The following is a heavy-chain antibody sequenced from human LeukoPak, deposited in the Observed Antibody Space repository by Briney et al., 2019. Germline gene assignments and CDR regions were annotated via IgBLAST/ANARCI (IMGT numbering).Heavy chain of an antibody. CDR3: AKSPSIVLMVYAIDFDY. Sequence: GGSLRLPCAASGFTFSSYAMSWVRQAPGKGLEWVSAISGSGGSTYYADSVKGRFTISRDNSKNTLYLQMNSLRAEDTAVYYCAKSPSIVLMVYAIDFDYWGQGTLVTVSS. J-gene: IGHJ4*02. CDR2: ISGSGGST. D-gene: IGHD2-8*01. V-gene: IGHV3-23*01. CDR1: GFTFSSYA.